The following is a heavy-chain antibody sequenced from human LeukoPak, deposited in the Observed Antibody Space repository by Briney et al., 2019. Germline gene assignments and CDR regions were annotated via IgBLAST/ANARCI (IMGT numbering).Heavy chain of an antibody. V-gene: IGHV3-30-3*01. J-gene: IGHJ4*02. Sequence: GGSLRLSCAASGFTFSSYAMHWVRPAPGKGLEWVAVISYDGSNKYYADSVKGRFTISRDNSKNTLYLQMNSLRAEDTAVYYCARDTGGSYYFDYWGQGTLVTVST. CDR1: GFTFSSYA. CDR2: ISYDGSNK. CDR3: ARDTGGSYYFDY. D-gene: IGHD2-8*02.